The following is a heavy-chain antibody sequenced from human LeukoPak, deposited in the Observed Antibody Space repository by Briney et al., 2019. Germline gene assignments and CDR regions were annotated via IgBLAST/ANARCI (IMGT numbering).Heavy chain of an antibody. CDR1: GFTFSSYW. CDR2: INTDGSST. Sequence: GGSLRLSCAASGFTFSSYWMHWVRRAPGKGLVWVSRINTDGSSTSYADSVKGRFTISRDNAKNTLYLQMNSLRAEDTAVYYCARVGIERITIFGVVKYYYYMDVWGKGTTVTVSS. CDR3: ARVGIERITIFGVVKYYYYMDV. V-gene: IGHV3-74*01. D-gene: IGHD3-3*01. J-gene: IGHJ6*03.